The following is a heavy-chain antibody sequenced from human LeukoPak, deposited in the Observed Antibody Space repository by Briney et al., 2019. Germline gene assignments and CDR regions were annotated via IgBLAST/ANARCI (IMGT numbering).Heavy chain of an antibody. V-gene: IGHV1-18*01. CDR2: ISAYNGNT. D-gene: IGHD2-15*01. CDR3: ARDWGYCSGGSCYFDAFDY. J-gene: IGHJ4*02. Sequence: GASVKVSCKASGYTFTSYGISWVRQAPGQGLEWMGWISAYNGNTNYAQKLQGRVTMTTDTSTSTAYMELRSLRSDDTAVYYRARDWGYCSGGSCYFDAFDYWGQGTLVTVSS. CDR1: GYTFTSYG.